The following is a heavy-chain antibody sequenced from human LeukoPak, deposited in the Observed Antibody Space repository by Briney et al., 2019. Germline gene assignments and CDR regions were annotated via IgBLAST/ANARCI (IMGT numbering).Heavy chain of an antibody. D-gene: IGHD5-12*01. CDR3: AKAPSGYDFDAFDI. Sequence: EASVKVSCKASGYTFTSYGISWVRQAPGQGLEWMGWISAYNGNTNYAQKLQGRVTMTTDTSTSTAYMELRSLRSDDTAVYYCAKAPSGYDFDAFDIWGQGTMVTVSS. V-gene: IGHV1-18*01. J-gene: IGHJ3*02. CDR1: GYTFTSYG. CDR2: ISAYNGNT.